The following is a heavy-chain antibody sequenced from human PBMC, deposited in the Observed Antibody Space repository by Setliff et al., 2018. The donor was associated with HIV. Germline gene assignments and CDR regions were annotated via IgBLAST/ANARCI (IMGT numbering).Heavy chain of an antibody. Sequence: SETLSLTCTVSGDSIDSPHCWSWVRQSLEKGLEWIGEVCQRGGINYYPFFWSRAIMSMDKPRSYFSLRLTSVTAADTALYYCAGDRRSIFGVDTKNWFDPWGQGTLVTVSS. V-gene: IGHV4-4*02. CDR3: AGDRRSIFGVDTKNWFDP. CDR1: GDSIDSPHC. J-gene: IGHJ5*02. D-gene: IGHD3-3*01. CDR2: VCQRGGI.